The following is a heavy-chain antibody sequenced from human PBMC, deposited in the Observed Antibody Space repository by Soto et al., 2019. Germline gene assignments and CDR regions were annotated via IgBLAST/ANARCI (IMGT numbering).Heavy chain of an antibody. CDR2: ISYDGSNK. D-gene: IGHD2-15*01. J-gene: IGHJ4*02. CDR1: GFTFSSYG. Sequence: QVQLVESGGGVVQPGRSLRLSCAASGFTFSSYGMHWVRQAPGKGLEWVAVISYDGSNKYYADSVKGRFTISRDNSKNTLYLQMNSLRAEDTAVYYCAKGRRDIDYWGQGTLVTVSP. V-gene: IGHV3-30*18. CDR3: AKGRRDIDY.